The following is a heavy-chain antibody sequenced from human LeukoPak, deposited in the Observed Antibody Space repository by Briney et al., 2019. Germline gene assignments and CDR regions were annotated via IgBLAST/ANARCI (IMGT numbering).Heavy chain of an antibody. Sequence: SETLSLTCTVSGGSISSGDYYWSWIRLPPGKGLEWIGYIYYSGSTYYNPSLKSRVTISVDTSKNQFSLKLSSVTAADTAVYYCAREYGDDNWFDPWGQGTLVTVSS. CDR3: AREYGDDNWFDP. J-gene: IGHJ5*02. D-gene: IGHD2-21*02. CDR1: GGSISSGDYY. V-gene: IGHV4-30-4*01. CDR2: IYYSGST.